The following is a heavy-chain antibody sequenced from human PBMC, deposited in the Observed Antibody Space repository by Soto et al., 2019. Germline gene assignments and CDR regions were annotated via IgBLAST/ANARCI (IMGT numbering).Heavy chain of an antibody. V-gene: IGHV3-30*18. J-gene: IGHJ4*02. CDR3: AKDEAYLYYYHTTGPTGY. D-gene: IGHD3-22*01. Sequence: PGGYLRLSCAASGFTFSSYGMHWVRQAPGKGLEWVAVISYDGSNKYYADSVKGRFTISRDSSKNTLYLQMNSLRAEDTAVYYCAKDEAYLYYYHTTGPTGYWGPGPLVSVS. CDR1: GFTFSSYG. CDR2: ISYDGSNK.